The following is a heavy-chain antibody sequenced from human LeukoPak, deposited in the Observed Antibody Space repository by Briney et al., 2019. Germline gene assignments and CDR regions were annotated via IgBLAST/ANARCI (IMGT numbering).Heavy chain of an antibody. CDR3: ARDLESGGGSFDY. D-gene: IGHD2-15*01. Sequence: ASVKVSCKASGGTFSSYAISWVRQAPGQGLEWMGGIIPIFGTANYAQKFQGRVTITADESTSTAYMELSSLRSEDTAVYYCARDLESGGGSFDYWGQGTLVTVSS. V-gene: IGHV1-69*13. J-gene: IGHJ4*02. CDR1: GGTFSSYA. CDR2: IIPIFGTA.